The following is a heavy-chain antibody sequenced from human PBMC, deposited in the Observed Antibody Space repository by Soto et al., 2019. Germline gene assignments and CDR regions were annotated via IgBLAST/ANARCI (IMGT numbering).Heavy chain of an antibody. CDR2: ISAYNGNT. CDR3: ARGPTYYYDSSGSHAFDI. Sequence: GASVKVSCKASGYTFTSYGISWVRQAPGQGLEWMGWISAYNGNTNHAQKLQGRVTMTTDTSTSTAYMELRSLRADDTAVYYCARGPTYYYDSSGSHAFDIWGQGTMVTVPS. CDR1: GYTFTSYG. V-gene: IGHV1-18*01. D-gene: IGHD3-22*01. J-gene: IGHJ3*02.